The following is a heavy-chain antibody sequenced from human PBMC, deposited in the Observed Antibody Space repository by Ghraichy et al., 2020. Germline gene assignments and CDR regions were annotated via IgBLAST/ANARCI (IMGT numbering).Heavy chain of an antibody. J-gene: IGHJ2*01. D-gene: IGHD4-17*01. Sequence: GGSLRLSCAASGFTFSSYSMNWVRQAPGKGLEWVSYIGSSSGTTYYADSVKGRFTNSRDNARNSLYLQMNSLRAEDTALYFCARGNYGDYGGWYFDLWGRGTLVTVFS. V-gene: IGHV3-48*01. CDR1: GFTFSSYS. CDR3: ARGNYGDYGGWYFDL. CDR2: IGSSSGTT.